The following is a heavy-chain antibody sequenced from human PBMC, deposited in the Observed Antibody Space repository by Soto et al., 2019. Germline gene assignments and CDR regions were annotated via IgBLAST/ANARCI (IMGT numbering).Heavy chain of an antibody. CDR1: GGTFSSYA. D-gene: IGHD3-22*01. CDR3: ARGRFYYDSSGYYTLLDY. Sequence: KVSCKASGGTFSSYAMSWVRQAPGQGLEWMGGIIPIFGTANYAQKFQGRVTITADESTSTAYMELSSLRSEDTAVYYCARGRFYYDSSGYYTLLDYWGQGTLVTVSS. J-gene: IGHJ4*02. CDR2: IIPIFGTA. V-gene: IGHV1-69*01.